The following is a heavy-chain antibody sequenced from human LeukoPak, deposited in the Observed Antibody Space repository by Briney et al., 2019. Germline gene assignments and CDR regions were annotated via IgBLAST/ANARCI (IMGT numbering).Heavy chain of an antibody. J-gene: IGHJ4*02. CDR3: AKVRWDNSGWYYLDY. D-gene: IGHD6-19*01. CDR1: GFTFSSYG. CDR2: ISFDGSNK. V-gene: IGHV3-30*18. Sequence: PGGSLRLSCAGSGFTFSSYGMHWVRQAPGKGLEWVAVISFDGSNKYYADSVKGRFTISRDNSKSTLYLQMNSLRAEDTAVYYCAKVRWDNSGWYYLDYWGQGTLVTVSS.